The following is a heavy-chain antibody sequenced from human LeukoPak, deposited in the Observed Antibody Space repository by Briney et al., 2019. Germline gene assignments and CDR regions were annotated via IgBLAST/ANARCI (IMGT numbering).Heavy chain of an antibody. J-gene: IGHJ6*02. CDR3: ARVAVRGYYYGMDV. CDR1: GFTFSSYS. D-gene: IGHD3-10*01. Sequence: PGGALRLSCAASGFTFSSYSMNWVRPAPGKGREWVSSISSSSSYIYYADSVKGRFTISRDNAKNSLYLQMNSLRAEDTAVYYCARVAVRGYYYGMDVWGQGTTVTVSS. CDR2: ISSSSSYI. V-gene: IGHV3-21*01.